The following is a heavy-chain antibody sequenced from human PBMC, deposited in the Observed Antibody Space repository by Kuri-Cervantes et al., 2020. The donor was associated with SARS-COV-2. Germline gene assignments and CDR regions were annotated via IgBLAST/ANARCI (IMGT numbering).Heavy chain of an antibody. CDR3: AKDVAAAGYFDY. CDR1: GCTFSSYG. V-gene: IGHV3-30*02. Sequence: GGSLRLSCAASGCTFSSYGMHWVRQAPGKGLEWVAFIRYDGSNKYYADSVKGRFTISRDNSKNTLYLQMNSLRAEDTAVYYCAKDVAAAGYFDYWGQGTLVTVSS. D-gene: IGHD6-13*01. CDR2: IRYDGSNK. J-gene: IGHJ4*02.